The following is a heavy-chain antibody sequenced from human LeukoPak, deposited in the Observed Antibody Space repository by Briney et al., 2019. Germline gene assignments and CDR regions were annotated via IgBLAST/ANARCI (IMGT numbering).Heavy chain of an antibody. Sequence: GGSLRLSCAASGFTFSSYWMSWVRQAPGKGLEWVANIKQDGSEKYYVDSVKGRFTISRDNAKNSPYLQMNSLRAEDTAVYYCARDGGSGRDFWSGYYGFYYYYGMDVWGQGTTVTVSS. V-gene: IGHV3-7*01. CDR1: GFTFSSYW. D-gene: IGHD3-3*01. CDR2: IKQDGSEK. J-gene: IGHJ6*02. CDR3: ARDGGSGRDFWSGYYGFYYYYGMDV.